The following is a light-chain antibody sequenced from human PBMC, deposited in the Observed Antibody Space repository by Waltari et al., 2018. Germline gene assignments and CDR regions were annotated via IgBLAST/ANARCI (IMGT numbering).Light chain of an antibody. J-gene: IGKJ1*01. CDR2: WAS. V-gene: IGKV4-1*01. Sequence: VLTQSPDSMAVSLDARATINCNASKSVLYSSNNKIYLAWYQQKPGQPPKLLIYWASTRESGVPDRFSGSGSGTDFTLTISSLQAEDVAVYYCQQYYSTPWTFGQGTKVEIK. CDR1: KSVLYSSNNKIY. CDR3: QQYYSTPWT.